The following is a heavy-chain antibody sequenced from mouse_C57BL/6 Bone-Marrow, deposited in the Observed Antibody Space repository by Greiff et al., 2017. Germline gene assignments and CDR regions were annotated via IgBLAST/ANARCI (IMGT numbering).Heavy chain of an antibody. CDR2: IDPSDSYT. V-gene: IGHV1-69*01. D-gene: IGHD1-1*01. J-gene: IGHJ3*01. Sequence: QVQLQQPGAELVMPGASVKLSCKASGYTFTSYWMHWVKQRPGQGLEWIGEIDPSDSYTNYNQKFKGKSTLTVDKSSSTAYMPLSSLTSEDSAVYYCAREERAHYYGSSYGFAYWGQGTLVTVSA. CDR3: AREERAHYYGSSYGFAY. CDR1: GYTFTSYW.